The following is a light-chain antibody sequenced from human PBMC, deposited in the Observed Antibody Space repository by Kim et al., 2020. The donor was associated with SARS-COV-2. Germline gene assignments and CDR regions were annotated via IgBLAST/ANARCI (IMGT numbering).Light chain of an antibody. J-gene: IGKJ3*01. Sequence: SASVGDRVTITCRASQGISSYLAWYQQKPGKAPKLLIYAASTLQSGVTSRFSGSGSGTEFTLTISSLQPEDFATYYCQQLNSYPTFGPGTKVDIK. CDR3: QQLNSYPT. CDR1: QGISSY. CDR2: AAS. V-gene: IGKV1-9*01.